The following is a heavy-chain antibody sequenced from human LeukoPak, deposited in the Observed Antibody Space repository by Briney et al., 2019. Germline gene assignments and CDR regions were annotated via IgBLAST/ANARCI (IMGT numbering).Heavy chain of an antibody. CDR3: ARGPLAFRRVAGIFS. D-gene: IGHD6-19*01. Sequence: PSETPSLTCAVSGGSFNGYSYTWIRQPPGKGLEWIGEIIHSGGTSYNPSLKSRLTISVDTSRKQFSLKLTSVTAADTALYFCARGPLAFRRVAGIFSWGRGTQVTVSS. CDR1: GGSFNGYS. CDR2: IIHSGGT. J-gene: IGHJ5*02. V-gene: IGHV4-34*01.